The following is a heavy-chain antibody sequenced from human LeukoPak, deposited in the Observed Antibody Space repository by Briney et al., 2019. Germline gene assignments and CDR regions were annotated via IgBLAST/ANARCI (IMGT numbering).Heavy chain of an antibody. V-gene: IGHV4-61*02. CDR2: IYTSGST. J-gene: IGHJ3*02. CDR3: ARKYYDFWSGPLVAFDI. CDR1: GGCISSGSYY. D-gene: IGHD3-3*01. Sequence: SETLSLTCTVSGGCISSGSYYWSWIWQPAGKGLEWIGRIYTSGSTHYNPSLKSRVTISVDTSKNQFSLKLSSVTAADTAVYYCARKYYDFWSGPLVAFDIWGQGTMVTVSS.